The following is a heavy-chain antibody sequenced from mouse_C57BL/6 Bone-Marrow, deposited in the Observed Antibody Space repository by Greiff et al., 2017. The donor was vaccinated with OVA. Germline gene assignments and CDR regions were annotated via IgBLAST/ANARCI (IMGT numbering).Heavy chain of an antibody. J-gene: IGHJ1*03. CDR2: IYPGDGDT. CDR1: GYAFSSSW. V-gene: IGHV1-82*01. Sequence: VQLQQSGPELVKPGASVKISCKASGYAFSSSWMNWVKQRPGKGLEWIGRIYPGDGDTNYNGKFKGKATLTADKSSSTAYMQLSSLTSEDSAVYFCARYGWYFDDWGKGTTVTVSS. CDR3: ARYGWYFDD. D-gene: IGHD1-1*02.